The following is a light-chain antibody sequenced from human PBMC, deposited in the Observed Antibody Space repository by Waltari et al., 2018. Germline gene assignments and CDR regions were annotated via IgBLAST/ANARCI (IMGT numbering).Light chain of an antibody. CDR2: ENK. CDR1: SSNVGENY. V-gene: IGLV1-51*02. J-gene: IGLJ2*01. CDR3: GTWDSSLSVVV. Sequence: QPVLTQPPSVSAAAGQNVTISCSGSSSNVGENYVACYQHLPRTAPRLLIYENKIRPSGIPDRFSGSKSGTSATLGITGLQTGDEADYYCGTWDSSLSVVVFGGGTKLTVL.